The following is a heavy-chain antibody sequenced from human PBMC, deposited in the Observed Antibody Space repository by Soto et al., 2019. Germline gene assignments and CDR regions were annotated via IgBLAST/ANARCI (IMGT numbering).Heavy chain of an antibody. CDR3: ARDGGYDDGDYLPCDY. J-gene: IGHJ4*02. D-gene: IGHD4-17*01. V-gene: IGHV4-31*03. CDR2: IYYSGST. Sequence: QVQLQESGPGLVKPSQTLSLTCTVSGGSISSGGYYWSWIRQHPGKGLEWIGYIYYSGSTYYNPSLKSRVTISVDTSKNQFSLKLSSVTAADTAVYYCARDGGYDDGDYLPCDYWGQGTLVTVSS. CDR1: GGSISSGGYY.